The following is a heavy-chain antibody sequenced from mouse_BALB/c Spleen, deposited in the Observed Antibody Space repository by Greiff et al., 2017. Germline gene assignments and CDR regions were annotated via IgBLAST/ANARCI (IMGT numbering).Heavy chain of an antibody. Sequence: VKLMESGPGLVAPSQSLSITCTVSGFSLTSYGVHWVRQPPGKGLEWLGVIWAGGSTNYNSALMSRLSISKDNSKSQVFLKMNSLQTDDTAMYYCASFYYDYDGGFAYWGQGTLVTVSA. V-gene: IGHV2-9*02. CDR3: ASFYYDYDGGFAY. D-gene: IGHD2-4*01. CDR2: IWAGGST. CDR1: GFSLTSYG. J-gene: IGHJ3*01.